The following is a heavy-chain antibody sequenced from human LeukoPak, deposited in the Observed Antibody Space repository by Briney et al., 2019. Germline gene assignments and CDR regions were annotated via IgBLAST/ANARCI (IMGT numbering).Heavy chain of an antibody. Sequence: PGGSLRLSCAASGFTFSSQSMTWVRQAPWKGLEWVSGISGSGDNTYYGDSVKGRFTISRDNSKSTMYLQMNSLRVEDTAVYYCVKWTGYGMNWGQGTLVTVSS. CDR2: ISGSGDNT. J-gene: IGHJ4*02. CDR3: VKWTGYGMN. D-gene: IGHD3/OR15-3a*01. V-gene: IGHV3-23*01. CDR1: GFTFSSQS.